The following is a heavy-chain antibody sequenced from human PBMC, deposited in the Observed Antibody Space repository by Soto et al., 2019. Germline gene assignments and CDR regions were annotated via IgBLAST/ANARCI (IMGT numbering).Heavy chain of an antibody. CDR1: GYTFSSNE. CDR2: ISADNGNT. D-gene: IGHD1-7*01. CDR3: ARYNWNYPNYYGMDV. Sequence: ASVKVSCKASGYTFSSNEITWVRQAPGQGLEWMGWISADNGNTDYAQKLQGRVTMTTDTSTTTAYMELRSLRSDDTAVYYCARYNWNYPNYYGMDVWGQGTTVTVSS. J-gene: IGHJ6*02. V-gene: IGHV1-18*01.